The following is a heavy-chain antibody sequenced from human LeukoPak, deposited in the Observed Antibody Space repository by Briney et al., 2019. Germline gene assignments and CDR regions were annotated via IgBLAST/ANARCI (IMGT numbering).Heavy chain of an antibody. Sequence: SQTLSLTCTVSGGSISSGDYYWSWIRQPPGKGLEWIGYIYYCGSTYYNPSLKSRVTISVDTSKNQFSLKLSSVTAADTAVCYCARERTAVAGTQHAFDIWGQGTMVTVSS. V-gene: IGHV4-30-4*08. CDR3: ARERTAVAGTQHAFDI. CDR1: GGSISSGDYY. J-gene: IGHJ3*02. D-gene: IGHD6-19*01. CDR2: IYYCGST.